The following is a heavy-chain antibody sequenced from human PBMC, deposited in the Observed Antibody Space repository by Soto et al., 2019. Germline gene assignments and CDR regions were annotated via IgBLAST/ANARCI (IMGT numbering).Heavy chain of an antibody. Sequence: EVQLMESGGGLVQTGGSLRLSCVASGFTFSNYWMHWVRQAPGKGLVWVSRINSDGSTRSYAESVKGRFTISRDNVKNTLYLQMNSLRAEDTAVYYCVTSGGFDHWGQGTLVTVSS. CDR1: GFTFSNYW. V-gene: IGHV3-74*01. J-gene: IGHJ5*02. CDR2: INSDGSTR. CDR3: VTSGGFDH. D-gene: IGHD3-16*01.